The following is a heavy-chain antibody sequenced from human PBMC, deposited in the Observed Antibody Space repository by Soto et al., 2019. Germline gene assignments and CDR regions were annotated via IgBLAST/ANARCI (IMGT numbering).Heavy chain of an antibody. V-gene: IGHV1-46*01. J-gene: IGHJ6*02. D-gene: IGHD2-8*01. Sequence: GSVKVSFKASGYPFTSYYMHWVRQAPGQGLEWMGIINPSGGSTGYAQKFQGRVTKTRDTSTSTVYMELSSLRSEDTAVYYCARASDGMVYAIIHYYGMDVWGQGTTVTVSS. CDR2: INPSGGST. CDR3: ARASDGMVYAIIHYYGMDV. CDR1: GYPFTSYY.